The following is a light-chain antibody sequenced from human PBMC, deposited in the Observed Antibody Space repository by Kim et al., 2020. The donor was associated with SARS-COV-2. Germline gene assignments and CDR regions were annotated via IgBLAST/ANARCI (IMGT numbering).Light chain of an antibody. Sequence: SPGERATLSCRASQSVTRFLACYQQKPGQVPRLLIFDASSRATGIPARFSGSGSGTNFSLTISSLEPEDFAVYYCQLRGNWPPLTFGGGTKLDIK. J-gene: IGKJ4*01. V-gene: IGKV3-11*01. CDR2: DAS. CDR3: QLRGNWPPLT. CDR1: QSVTRF.